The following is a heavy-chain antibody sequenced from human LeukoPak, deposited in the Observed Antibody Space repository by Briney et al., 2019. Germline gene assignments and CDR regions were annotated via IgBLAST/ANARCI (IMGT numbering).Heavy chain of an antibody. V-gene: IGHV3-30*02. D-gene: IGHD1-14*01. Sequence: PGGSLRLSCAASGFIFRNSGMHWVRQALGKGLEWVAFIRYDGSIKYYADSVNGRFTISRDNSKNTLYLQTNSLRAEDTAVYYCAKDVNTGGDYFDYWGQGTLVSVSS. CDR1: GFIFRNSG. CDR3: AKDVNTGGDYFDY. J-gene: IGHJ4*02. CDR2: IRYDGSIK.